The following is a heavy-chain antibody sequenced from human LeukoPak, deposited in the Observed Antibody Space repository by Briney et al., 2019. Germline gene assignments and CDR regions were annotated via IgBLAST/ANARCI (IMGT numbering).Heavy chain of an antibody. CDR1: GFTFSSYG. D-gene: IGHD6-13*01. CDR2: ISYDGSNK. Sequence: GGSLRLSCAASGFTFSSYGMHWVRQAPGKGLEWVAVISYDGSNKYYADSVKGRFTISRDNSKNTLYLQMNSLRAEDTAVYYCAKVSSSWSRRYYYYGMDVWGQGTTVTVSS. CDR3: AKVSSSWSRRYYYYGMDV. J-gene: IGHJ6*02. V-gene: IGHV3-30*18.